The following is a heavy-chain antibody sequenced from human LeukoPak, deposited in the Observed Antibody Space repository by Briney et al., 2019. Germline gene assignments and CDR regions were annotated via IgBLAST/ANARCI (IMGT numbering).Heavy chain of an antibody. CDR1: GFTFSSYS. CDR2: IRSSSSTI. CDR3: ARVDQCITIFGVVIPFDY. J-gene: IGHJ4*02. Sequence: GGSLRLSCAASGFTFSSYSMNWVRQAPGKGLEWVSYIRSSSSTIYYADSVKGRFTISRDNAKNSLYLQMNSLRAEDTAVYYCARVDQCITIFGVVIPFDYWGQGTLVTVSS. V-gene: IGHV3-48*01. D-gene: IGHD3-3*01.